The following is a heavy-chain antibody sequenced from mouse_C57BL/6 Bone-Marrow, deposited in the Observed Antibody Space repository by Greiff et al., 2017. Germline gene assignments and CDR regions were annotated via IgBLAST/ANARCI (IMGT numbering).Heavy chain of an antibody. V-gene: IGHV3-6*01. Sequence: EVQLQQSGPGLVKPSQSLSLTCSVTGYSITSGYYWNWIRQFPGNKLEWMGYISYDGSNNYNPSLKNRISITRDTSKNQFFLKLNSVTTEDTATYYCAREGGDDGYLDYWGQGTTLTVSS. J-gene: IGHJ2*01. CDR1: GYSITSGYY. CDR2: ISYDGSN. CDR3: AREGGDDGYLDY. D-gene: IGHD2-3*01.